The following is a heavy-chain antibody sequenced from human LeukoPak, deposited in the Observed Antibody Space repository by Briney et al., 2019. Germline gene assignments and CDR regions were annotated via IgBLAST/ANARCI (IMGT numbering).Heavy chain of an antibody. CDR1: GFSFSSYG. CDR3: AKSGRYCSGGSCYQEASLDY. Sequence: GGSLRLSCAAPGFSFSSYGMSWVRQAPGKGLEWVSGISGGAVSTNYADSVKGRFTISRDNSKNTLYLQMNSLRAEDTAVYYCAKSGRYCSGGSCYQEASLDYWGQGTLVTVSS. J-gene: IGHJ4*02. CDR2: ISGGAVST. D-gene: IGHD2-15*01. V-gene: IGHV3-23*01.